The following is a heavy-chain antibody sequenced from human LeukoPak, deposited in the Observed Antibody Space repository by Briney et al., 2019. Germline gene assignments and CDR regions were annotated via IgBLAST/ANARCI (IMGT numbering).Heavy chain of an antibody. CDR3: ARMCTNGVCYDY. V-gene: IGHV3-21*01. CDR1: GFTSSSYN. J-gene: IGHJ4*02. Sequence: PGGSLRLSCAASGFTSSSYNMNWVRQTPGKGLEWVSYISSDSSYIYYADSVRGRFTISRDNAKNSLYLQMNSLRAEDTAVYYCARMCTNGVCYDYWGQGTLVTVSS. D-gene: IGHD2-8*01. CDR2: ISSDSSYI.